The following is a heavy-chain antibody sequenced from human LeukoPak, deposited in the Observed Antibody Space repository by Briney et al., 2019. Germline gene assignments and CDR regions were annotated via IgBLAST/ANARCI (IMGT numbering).Heavy chain of an antibody. Sequence: GGSLRLSCAGSGFTFTDSAINWVRQAPGKGLEWVSSINNIATHSYYAASVKGRFSISRDDAKNSVYLQMHSLRAEDTAIYFCARDPSRYLGYGYLDYWGQGAQVTVSS. V-gene: IGHV3-21*01. CDR3: ARDPSRYLGYGYLDY. J-gene: IGHJ4*02. D-gene: IGHD4-17*01. CDR1: GFTFTDSA. CDR2: INNIATHS.